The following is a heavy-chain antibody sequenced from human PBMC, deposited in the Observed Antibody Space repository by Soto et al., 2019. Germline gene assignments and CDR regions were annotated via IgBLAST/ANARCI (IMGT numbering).Heavy chain of an antibody. CDR2: IKSKTDGGTT. CDR1: GFTFNNSG. Sequence: AWCSLRLSCAASGFTFNNSGMTGVRKAPGKGLEWVGRIKSKTDGGTTDYAAPVKGRFTISRDDSKNTLYLQMNSLKTEDTAVYYCTTDYPRSLPGYWGQGTLVTVSS. CDR3: TTDYPRSLPGY. V-gene: IGHV3-15*01. J-gene: IGHJ4*02.